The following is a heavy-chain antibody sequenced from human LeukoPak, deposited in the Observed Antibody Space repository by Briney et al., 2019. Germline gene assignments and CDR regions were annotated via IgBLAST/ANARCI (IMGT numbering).Heavy chain of an antibody. Sequence: GGSLRLSCAASGFSFSHYAMSWVRQAPTRGLEWVSSLRGDGETFYADSVKGRFIISRDNSKNTLYLQMNSLRAEDTAVYYCAQGYSSGWFPCWGQGTLVTVSS. CDR3: AQGYSSGWFPC. D-gene: IGHD6-19*01. J-gene: IGHJ4*02. CDR2: LRGDGET. CDR1: GFSFSHYA. V-gene: IGHV3-23*01.